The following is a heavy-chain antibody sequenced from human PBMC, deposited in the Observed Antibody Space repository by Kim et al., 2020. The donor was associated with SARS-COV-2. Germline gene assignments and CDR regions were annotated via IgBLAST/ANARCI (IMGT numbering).Heavy chain of an antibody. J-gene: IGHJ4*01. CDR3: LARGYGSGWYYIDY. D-gene: IGHD3-10*01. Sequence: SETLSLTCTVSGGSISSSSYYWGWIRQPPGKGLEWIGSIYYSGSTYYNPSLKSRVTISVDTSKNQFSLKLSSVTTADTAVYYCLARGYGSGWYYIDYCG. V-gene: IGHV4-39*01. CDR2: IYYSGST. CDR1: GGSISSSSYY.